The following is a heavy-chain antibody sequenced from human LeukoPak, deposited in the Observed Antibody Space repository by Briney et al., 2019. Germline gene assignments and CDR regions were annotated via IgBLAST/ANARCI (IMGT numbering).Heavy chain of an antibody. Sequence: PGRSLRLSCAASGFTFSNYGMHWVRQAPGKGLVWVSCINNDGSSTDYADSVKGRFTISRDNAKNTLYLQMNSLRAEDTAVYYCARPDLMRELRFDPWGQGTLVTVSS. J-gene: IGHJ5*02. CDR1: GFTFSNYG. CDR3: ARPDLMRELRFDP. CDR2: INNDGSST. V-gene: IGHV3-74*01. D-gene: IGHD1-7*01.